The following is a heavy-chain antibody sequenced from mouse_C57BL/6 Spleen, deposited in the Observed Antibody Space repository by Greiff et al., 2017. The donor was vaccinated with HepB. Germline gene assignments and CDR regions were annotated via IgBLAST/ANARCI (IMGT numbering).Heavy chain of an antibody. Sequence: EVQLQQSGAELVKPGASVKLSCTASGYTIKAYYMHWVKQRTEQGLEWIGSIHPDDGETKYDQKFQGKATITADTSSSTAYLQLSSLTSEDTAVYYCASGGYYVRSFAMDYWGQGPPVTVSS. CDR2: IHPDDGET. CDR1: GYTIKAYY. V-gene: IGHV14-2*01. CDR3: ASGGYYVRSFAMDY. D-gene: IGHD1-1*01. J-gene: IGHJ2*01.